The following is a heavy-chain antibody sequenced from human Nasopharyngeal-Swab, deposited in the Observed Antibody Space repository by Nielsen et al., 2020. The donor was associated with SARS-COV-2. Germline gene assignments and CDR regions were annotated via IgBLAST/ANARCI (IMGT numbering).Heavy chain of an antibody. V-gene: IGHV4-34*01. CDR3: ASHPAGGGGGDY. J-gene: IGHJ4*02. D-gene: IGHD2-21*01. CDR2: INHSGGT. Sequence: WIPQPPGKGLEWIGEINHSGGTNYNPSLKSRVTISVDTSKNQFSLKLSSVTAADTAVYYCASHPAGGGGGDYWGQGTLVTVSS.